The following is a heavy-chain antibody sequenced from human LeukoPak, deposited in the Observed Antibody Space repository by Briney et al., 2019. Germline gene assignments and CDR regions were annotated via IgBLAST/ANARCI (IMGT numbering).Heavy chain of an antibody. CDR2: INHSGST. V-gene: IGHV4-34*01. J-gene: IGHJ4*02. CDR3: ARGKRGYSYGPGDY. CDR1: GGSFSGYY. Sequence: SETLSLTCAVYGGSFSGYYWSWIRQPPGKGLEWIGEINHSGSTNYNPSLKSRVTISVDTSKNQFPLKLSSVTAADTAVYYCARGKRGYSYGPGDYWGQGTLVTVSS. D-gene: IGHD5-18*01.